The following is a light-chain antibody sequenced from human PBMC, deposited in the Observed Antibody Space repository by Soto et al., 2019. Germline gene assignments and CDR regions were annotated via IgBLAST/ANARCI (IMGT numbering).Light chain of an antibody. J-gene: IGKJ1*01. CDR3: QQYNRYST. CDR2: KAS. V-gene: IGKV1-6*01. Sequence: AIQMTQSPSSLSASVGDRVTITCRASQGIRNDLGWYQQKPGKAPKLLIYKASNLHSGVPSRFSGSGSGTEFTLTISSLQPDDSATYYCQQYNRYSTFGQGTKVDIK. CDR1: QGIRND.